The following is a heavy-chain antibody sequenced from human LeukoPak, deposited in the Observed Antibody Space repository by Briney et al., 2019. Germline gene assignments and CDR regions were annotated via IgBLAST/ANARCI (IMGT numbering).Heavy chain of an antibody. CDR3: ARGLGADFWSGYSFVSWFDP. Sequence: SETLSLTCTVSGDSIHNDSHSWGWIRQPPGKGLEWIGEINHSGSTNYNPSLKSRVTISVDTSKNQFSLKLSSVTAADTAVYYCARGLGADFWSGYSFVSWFDPWGQGTLVTVSS. CDR2: INHSGST. CDR1: GDSIHNDSHS. D-gene: IGHD3-3*01. V-gene: IGHV4-39*07. J-gene: IGHJ5*02.